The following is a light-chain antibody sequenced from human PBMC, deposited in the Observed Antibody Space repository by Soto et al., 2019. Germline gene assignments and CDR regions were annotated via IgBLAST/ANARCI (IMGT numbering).Light chain of an antibody. CDR2: AAS. V-gene: IGKV1-6*01. CDR1: QNIRND. CDR3: LYDFKFPRT. J-gene: IGKJ1*01. Sequence: AIQLTQSPSSLSASVGDRVTISCRASQNIRNDLGWYQQRVGRAPRLLIYAASSLDDGVPSRFSGSGSCTDFTLTISSLQPEDSATYYCLYDFKFPRTFAQGTKVEVK.